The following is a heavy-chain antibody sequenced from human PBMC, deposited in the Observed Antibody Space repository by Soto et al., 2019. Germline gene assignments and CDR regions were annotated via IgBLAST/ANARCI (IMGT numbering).Heavy chain of an antibody. J-gene: IGHJ5*02. D-gene: IGHD3-22*01. V-gene: IGHV1-8*01. CDR2: MNPNSGST. Sequence: QVQLVQSGAEVKEPGASVKVSCKTSGYTFVNLDINWVRQATGQGLEWMGWMNPNSGSTAYAQKFQGRVTMTRNTSISTAYMELSSLRSEDTAVYYCARGRTTYYYDISGYWGGWFDPWGQGTLVTVS. CDR3: ARGRTTYYYDISGYWGGWFDP. CDR1: GYTFVNLD.